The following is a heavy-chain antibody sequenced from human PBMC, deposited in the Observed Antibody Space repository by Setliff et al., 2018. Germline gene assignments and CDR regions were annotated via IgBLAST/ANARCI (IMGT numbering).Heavy chain of an antibody. CDR2: IDGHGSDT. V-gene: IGHV3-74*01. CDR3: ARSGLPPHFDQ. Sequence: PGGSLSLSCAASGFAFSNYWMHWVRQAPGKGLVWVSRIDGHGSDTNYADSVKGRFTISRDNAKNTLSLQMNSLRAEDTAVYFCARSGLPPHFDQWGQGTLVTVSS. J-gene: IGHJ4*02. CDR1: GFAFSNYW.